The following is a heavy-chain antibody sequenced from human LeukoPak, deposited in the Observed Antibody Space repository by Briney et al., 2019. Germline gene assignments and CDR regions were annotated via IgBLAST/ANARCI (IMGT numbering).Heavy chain of an antibody. CDR3: ARLGVVVAATQIDY. Sequence: SETLSLTCTVSGXSISSSGYYWGWIRRPPGKGLEWIGSIYYSGSTYYNPSLKSRVTISVDTSKNQFSLKLSSVTAADTAVYYCARLGVVVAATQIDYWGQGTLVTVSS. D-gene: IGHD2-15*01. J-gene: IGHJ4*02. CDR2: IYYSGST. CDR1: GXSISSSGYY. V-gene: IGHV4-39*01.